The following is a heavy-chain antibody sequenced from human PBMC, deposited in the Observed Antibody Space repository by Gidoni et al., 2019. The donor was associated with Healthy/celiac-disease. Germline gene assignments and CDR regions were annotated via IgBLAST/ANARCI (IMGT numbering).Heavy chain of an antibody. Sequence: EVQLLESGGGLVQPGGSLRLSCPASGFTFSSYAMSWVRQAPGKGLEWVSAISGSGGSTYYADSVKGRFTISRDNSKNTLYLQMNSLRAEDTAVYYCAKVPDYYDSSGSPNWFDPWGQGTLVTVSS. D-gene: IGHD3-22*01. CDR3: AKVPDYYDSSGSPNWFDP. J-gene: IGHJ5*02. V-gene: IGHV3-23*01. CDR1: GFTFSSYA. CDR2: ISGSGGST.